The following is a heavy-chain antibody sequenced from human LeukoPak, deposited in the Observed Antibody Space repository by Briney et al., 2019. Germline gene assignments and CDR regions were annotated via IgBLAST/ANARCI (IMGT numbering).Heavy chain of an antibody. D-gene: IGHD3-22*01. CDR3: ASAWHLGIVVVMLDS. Sequence: GGSLRLSCAASGFTFSSYGMHWVRQAPGKGLEWVAVISHDGSNKYYADSVKGRFTISRDNSKNTLYLQMNSLRVEDTAVYYCASAWHLGIVVVMLDSWGQGTLVTVSS. CDR2: ISHDGSNK. J-gene: IGHJ4*02. CDR1: GFTFSSYG. V-gene: IGHV3-30*03.